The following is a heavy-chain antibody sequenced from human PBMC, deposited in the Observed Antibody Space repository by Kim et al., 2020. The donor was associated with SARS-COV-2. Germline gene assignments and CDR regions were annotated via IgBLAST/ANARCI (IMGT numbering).Heavy chain of an antibody. CDR3: ARDHRGGLDR. V-gene: IGHV4-39*07. J-gene: IGHJ5*02. D-gene: IGHD3-10*01. Sequence: GNTHYPPSLKSRVTISVEMSKNQFSLKLCSVPAADTAVYYCARDHRGGLDRWGQGTLVTVSS. CDR2: GNT.